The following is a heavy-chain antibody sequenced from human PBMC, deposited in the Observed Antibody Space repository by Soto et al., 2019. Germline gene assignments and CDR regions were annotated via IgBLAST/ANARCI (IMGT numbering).Heavy chain of an antibody. J-gene: IGHJ5*02. D-gene: IGHD3-3*01. CDR3: AASLEWPRNWFDP. CDR1: GGSISSGGYY. CDR2: IYYSGST. Sequence: SETLSLTCTVSGGSISSGGYYWSWIRQHPGKGLEWIGYIYYSGSTYYNPSLKSRVTISVDTSKNQFSLKLSSVTAADTAVYFCAASLEWPRNWFDPWGQGTLVTVSS. V-gene: IGHV4-31*03.